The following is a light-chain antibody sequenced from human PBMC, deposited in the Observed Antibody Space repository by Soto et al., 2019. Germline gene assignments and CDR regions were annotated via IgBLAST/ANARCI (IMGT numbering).Light chain of an antibody. J-gene: IGKJ2*01. CDR3: QQYAVSLPYT. CDR1: QSVSNSY. V-gene: IGKV3-20*01. Sequence: EIVLTQSPGTLSLSPGERATLSCRASQSVSNSYLAWYQQKPGQAPRLLIYGASSRATGIPDRFSGSGSGTDFTLTISRLEPEDFAVYYCQQYAVSLPYTFGQGTKLEIK. CDR2: GAS.